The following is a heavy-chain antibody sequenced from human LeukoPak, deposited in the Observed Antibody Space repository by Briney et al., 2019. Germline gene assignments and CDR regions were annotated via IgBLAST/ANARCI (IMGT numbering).Heavy chain of an antibody. CDR1: GYTFTGYY. J-gene: IGHJ4*02. CDR3: AREQRYDSSGYPRGYFDY. V-gene: IGHV1-2*02. D-gene: IGHD3-22*01. Sequence: APVKVSCKASGYTFTGYYMHWVRQAPGQGLEWMGWINPNSGGTNYAQKFQGRVTMTRDTSISTAYMELSRLRSDDTAVYYCAREQRYDSSGYPRGYFDYWGQGTLVTVSS. CDR2: INPNSGGT.